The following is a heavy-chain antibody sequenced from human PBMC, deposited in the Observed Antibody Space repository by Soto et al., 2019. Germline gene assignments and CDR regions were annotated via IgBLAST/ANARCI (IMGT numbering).Heavy chain of an antibody. Sequence: PGESLKISCKGSGYSFTSYWIGWVRQMPGKGLEWMGIIYPADSDTKYSPSFQGQVTISADKSISTAYLQWSSLKASDTAVYYYARLANIFDFENWGHGTLVTVSS. J-gene: IGHJ4*01. CDR2: IYPADSDT. V-gene: IGHV5-51*01. CDR1: GYSFTSYW. D-gene: IGHD2-21*01. CDR3: ARLANIFDFEN.